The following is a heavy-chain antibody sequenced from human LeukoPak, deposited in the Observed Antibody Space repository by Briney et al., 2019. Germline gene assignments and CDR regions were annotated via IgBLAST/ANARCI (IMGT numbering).Heavy chain of an antibody. CDR3: AREYVGSSSWYYYYYYMDV. V-gene: IGHV3-7*01. J-gene: IGHJ6*03. Sequence: GGSLRLSCAASGFTFSSYWMSWVRQAPGKGLEWVANIKQDGSEKYYVDSVKGRFTISRDNAKNSLYLQMNSLRAGDTAVYYCAREYVGSSSWYYYYYYMDVWGKGTTVTVSS. CDR2: IKQDGSEK. D-gene: IGHD6-13*01. CDR1: GFTFSSYW.